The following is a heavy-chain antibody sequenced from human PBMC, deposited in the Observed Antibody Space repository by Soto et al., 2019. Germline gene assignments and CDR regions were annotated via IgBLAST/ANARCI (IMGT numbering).Heavy chain of an antibody. Sequence: QVQLVESGGGVVQPGRSLRLSCAASGFTFSIYAMHWVRQAPGKGLEWVAVISYDGSNKYYADSVKGRFTISRDNSKKTVYLQMNSLRAEDSAVYYCAREYSDGWLDPWGQGALVTVSS. CDR1: GFTFSIYA. CDR3: AREYSDGWLDP. CDR2: ISYDGSNK. J-gene: IGHJ5*02. D-gene: IGHD2-21*01. V-gene: IGHV3-30-3*01.